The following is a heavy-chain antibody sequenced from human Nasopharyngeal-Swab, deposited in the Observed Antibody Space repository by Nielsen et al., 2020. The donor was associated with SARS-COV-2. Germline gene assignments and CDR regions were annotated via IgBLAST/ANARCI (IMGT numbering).Heavy chain of an antibody. J-gene: IGHJ4*02. V-gene: IGHV4-39*01. CDR2: IYYSGST. Sequence: GSLRLSCSVSGGSISSSNYYWGWIRQPPGKGLEWIGSIYYSGSTYYNPSLKSRVTISVDTSKNQFSLKLSSVTAADTAVYYCARLPRRWLQYYFDYWGQGTLVTVSS. D-gene: IGHD5-24*01. CDR3: ARLPRRWLQYYFDY. CDR1: GGSISSSNYY.